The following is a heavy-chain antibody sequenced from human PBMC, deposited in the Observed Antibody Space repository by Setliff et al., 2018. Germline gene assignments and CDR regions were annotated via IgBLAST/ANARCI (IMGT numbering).Heavy chain of an antibody. CDR1: GFSFTSFG. Sequence: GASVKVSCKTSGFSFTSFGLSWVRQAPGQGLEWMGSISGYTGETNYAQKFQARVTMTTDTSTSTAYMELRSLRSDDTAVYCCARDSPEMVAPPAAHCFGPWGQGTLVTVSS. J-gene: IGHJ5*02. V-gene: IGHV1-18*01. CDR3: ARDSPEMVAPPAAHCFGP. CDR2: ISGYTGET. D-gene: IGHD2-15*01.